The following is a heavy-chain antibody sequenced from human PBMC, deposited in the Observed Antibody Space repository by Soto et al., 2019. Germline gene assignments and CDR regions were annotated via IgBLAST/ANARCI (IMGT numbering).Heavy chain of an antibody. Sequence: EVQLLASGGGLVQPGGSLRLACAASGFTFSGYAMSWVRQAPGKGLEWVSAISDSGGDTYYADSVKGRFTISRDNPKNTLYLQMNSLRAEDTAVYYCAKRVEYSSSTHYFDYWGQGTLVTVSS. D-gene: IGHD6-6*01. CDR2: ISDSGGDT. J-gene: IGHJ4*02. CDR3: AKRVEYSSSTHYFDY. V-gene: IGHV3-23*01. CDR1: GFTFSGYA.